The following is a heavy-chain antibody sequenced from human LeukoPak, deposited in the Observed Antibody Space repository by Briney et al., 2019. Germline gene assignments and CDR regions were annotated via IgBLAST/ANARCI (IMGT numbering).Heavy chain of an antibody. CDR2: IYYSGST. J-gene: IGHJ6*03. CDR3: ARHPGDYYYYMDV. CDR1: GGSISSYY. Sequence: SETLSLTCTVSGGSISSYYWSWIRQPPGKGLEWIGYIYYSGSTNYNPSLKSRVTISVDTSKNQFSLKLSSVTAADTAVCYCARHPGDYYYYMDVWGKGTTVTISS. V-gene: IGHV4-59*08. D-gene: IGHD3-10*01.